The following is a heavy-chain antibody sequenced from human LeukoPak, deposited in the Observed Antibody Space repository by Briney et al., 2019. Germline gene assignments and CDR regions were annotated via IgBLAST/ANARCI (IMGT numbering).Heavy chain of an antibody. CDR2: LYYSGST. Sequence: SETLSLTCTLSGGSINIYYWSWIRQPPGKALECMGYLYYSGSTHYHPPLKSRVTLSVDTSKNQFSLKLSSVPAADTAVYYCASGRGFVRGYWGQGTLVTVSS. J-gene: IGHJ4*02. D-gene: IGHD3-10*02. V-gene: IGHV4-59*01. CDR3: ASGRGFVRGY. CDR1: GGSINIYY.